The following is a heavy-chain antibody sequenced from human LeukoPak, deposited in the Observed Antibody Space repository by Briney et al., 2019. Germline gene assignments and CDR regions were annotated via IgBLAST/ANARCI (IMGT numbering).Heavy chain of an antibody. V-gene: IGHV3-23*01. CDR3: AKASSAYTNSWHGSHFDY. D-gene: IGHD3-16*01. J-gene: IGHJ4*02. CDR2: VSGSGGST. CDR1: GFTFNSYA. Sequence: GGSLRLSCAASGFTFNSYAMSWVRQAPGKGLEWVSTVSGSGGSTFYADSVKGRFTISRDNSKNTLYLQMNSLRAEDTAVYYCAKASSAYTNSWHGSHFDYWGQGTLVTVSS.